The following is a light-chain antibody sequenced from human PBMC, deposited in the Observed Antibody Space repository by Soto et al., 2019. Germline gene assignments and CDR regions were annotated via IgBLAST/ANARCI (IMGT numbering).Light chain of an antibody. Sequence: EIVMTQSPGTLSVSPGERATLSCRASQNIITNLAWYQQKPGQAPRLLIFFASTRVTGIPARFSGSGSGTEFTLTISSLQSEDVAVYYCQQYGDWPPETFGQGTKLEI. CDR3: QQYGDWPPET. J-gene: IGKJ2*01. CDR2: FAS. CDR1: QNIITN. V-gene: IGKV3-15*01.